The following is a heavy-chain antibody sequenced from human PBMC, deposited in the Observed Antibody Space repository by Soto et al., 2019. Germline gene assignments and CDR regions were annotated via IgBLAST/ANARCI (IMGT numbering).Heavy chain of an antibody. Sequence: PPETLSLTCAVYVGSFGCYYWSWIRQPPGKGLEWIGEINHSGSTNYNPSLKSRVTISVDTSKNQFSLKLSSVTAADTAVYYCATTAYCSGGSCYSGPDYWGQGTLVTVSS. CDR2: INHSGST. CDR1: VGSFGCYY. V-gene: IGHV4-34*01. D-gene: IGHD2-15*01. J-gene: IGHJ4*02. CDR3: ATTAYCSGGSCYSGPDY.